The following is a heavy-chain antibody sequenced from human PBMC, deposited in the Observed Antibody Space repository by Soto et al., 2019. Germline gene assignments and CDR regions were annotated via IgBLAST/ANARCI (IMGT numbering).Heavy chain of an antibody. Sequence: QVQLVESGGGVVQPGRSLRLSCAASGFTFSSYGMHWVRQAPGKGLEWVAVISYDGSNKYNADSVKGRFTISRDNSKNTLYLQMNSLRAGDTAVYYCAKDLQHYYSYYGMDVWGQGTTVTVSS. CDR1: GFTFSSYG. CDR3: AKDLQHYYSYYGMDV. J-gene: IGHJ6*02. CDR2: ISYDGSNK. V-gene: IGHV3-30*18.